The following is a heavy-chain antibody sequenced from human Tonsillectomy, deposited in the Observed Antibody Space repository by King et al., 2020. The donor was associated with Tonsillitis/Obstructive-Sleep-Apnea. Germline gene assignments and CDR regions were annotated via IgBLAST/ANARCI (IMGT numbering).Heavy chain of an antibody. CDR2: IYPGDSDT. J-gene: IGHJ4*02. D-gene: IGHD6-13*01. CDR1: GYSFTTYW. Sequence: VQLVQSGAEVKKPGESLKISCKGSGYSFTTYWIGWVRQMPGKGLEWMGIIYPGDSDTSYSPSFQGQVTISADKSIITDYLQWSSLKASDTAMYYCARPEAAGRLLYPFDYWGQGTLVTVSS. V-gene: IGHV5-51*01. CDR3: ARPEAAGRLLYPFDY.